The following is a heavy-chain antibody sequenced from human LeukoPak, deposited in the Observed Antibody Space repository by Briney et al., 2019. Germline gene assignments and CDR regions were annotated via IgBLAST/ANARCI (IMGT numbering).Heavy chain of an antibody. V-gene: IGHV1-2*04. Sequence: ASVKVSCKASGYTFTSYGISWVRQAPGQGLEWMGWINPNSGGTNYAQKFQGWVTMTRDTSISTAYMELSRLGSDDTAVYYCARANSGYNDYWGQGTLVTVSS. D-gene: IGHD5-12*01. J-gene: IGHJ4*02. CDR3: ARANSGYNDY. CDR1: GYTFTSYG. CDR2: INPNSGGT.